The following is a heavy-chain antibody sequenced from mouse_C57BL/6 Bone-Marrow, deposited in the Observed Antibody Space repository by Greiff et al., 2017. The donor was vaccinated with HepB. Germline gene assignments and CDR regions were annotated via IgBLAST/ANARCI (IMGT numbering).Heavy chain of an antibody. CDR1: GFSLPSYG. Sequence: VMLVESGPGLVAPSQSLSITCTVSGFSLPSYGVSWVRQPPGKGLEWLGVIWSDGSTNYHSALISRLSISKDNSKSQVFLKLNRLQTDDTATYYCAKGIPPYFDVWGTGTTVTVSS. CDR2: IWSDGST. CDR3: AKGIPPYFDV. J-gene: IGHJ1*03. V-gene: IGHV2-3*01.